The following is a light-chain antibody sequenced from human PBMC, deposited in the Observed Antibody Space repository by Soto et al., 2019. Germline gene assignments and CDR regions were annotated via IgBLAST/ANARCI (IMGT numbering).Light chain of an antibody. CDR2: GAS. V-gene: IGKV3D-15*01. Sequence: EKAMTQSPASLSVSPGERATLSCRASQSFSSDLAWYQQKPGQAPRLLIYGASIRATGIPARFSGSGSGTEFTLSISSLQSEDFAVYYCQQYDNWPITFGQGTRLEIK. J-gene: IGKJ5*01. CDR1: QSFSSD. CDR3: QQYDNWPIT.